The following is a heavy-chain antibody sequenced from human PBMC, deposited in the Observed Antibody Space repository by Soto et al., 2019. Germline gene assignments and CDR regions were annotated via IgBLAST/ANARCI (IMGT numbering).Heavy chain of an antibody. Sequence: GSLRLSCAASGFTFTSYVMTWVRQAPGKGLEWVSTICGSGACTSYADSVKGRFAISRDNSKNTLHLQMSSLTAEDTAVYYCAKDSPHFHWGQGALVTVSS. CDR3: AKDSPHFH. V-gene: IGHV3-23*01. CDR1: GFTFTSYV. CDR2: ICGSGACT. J-gene: IGHJ4*02.